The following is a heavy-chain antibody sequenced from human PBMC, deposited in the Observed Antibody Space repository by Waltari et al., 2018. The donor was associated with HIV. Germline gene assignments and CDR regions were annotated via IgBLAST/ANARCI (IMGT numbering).Heavy chain of an antibody. V-gene: IGHV4-59*01. CDR3: ARSWFGESGPRGAFDI. CDR1: GVSISGYY. D-gene: IGHD3-10*01. CDR2: VSEIRRT. Sequence: QVQLQESGPGLVKPSETLSLTRTASGVSISGYYWSWLRQPPGQGLEWLGYVSEIRRTNYIPALKSLRTMSLDTSTNQVSLKLTSVIAAETAVYYCARSWFGESGPRGAFDIWGRGTMVTVSS. J-gene: IGHJ3*02.